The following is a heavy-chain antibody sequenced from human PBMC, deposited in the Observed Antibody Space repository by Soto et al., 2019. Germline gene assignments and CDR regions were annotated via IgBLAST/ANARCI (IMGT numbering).Heavy chain of an antibody. CDR1: GYTFSIYD. Sequence: QVQLVQSGAEVKKPGASVKVSCKSSGYTFSIYDINWVRQAAGQGLEGVGWMNPERGHTAYAQKFEGRVTMTRDTSTSTAYMELSSLRSEDTAVYYCARGLATNWFDPWGQGTLVTVSS. J-gene: IGHJ5*02. CDR2: MNPERGHT. V-gene: IGHV1-8*01. CDR3: ARGLATNWFDP.